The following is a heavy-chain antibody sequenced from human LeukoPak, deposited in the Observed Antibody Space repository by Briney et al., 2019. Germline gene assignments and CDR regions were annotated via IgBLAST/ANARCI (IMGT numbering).Heavy chain of an antibody. D-gene: IGHD3-3*01. Sequence: SETLSLTCGVSGGSVSSTNWWTWVRQPPGKGLEWIGEVHLDGRTNYNPSLESRLTMSVDLSENHISLKLTSVTAADTAVYYCAREGGFYRPLDYSGQGTLVSVSS. CDR1: GGSVSSTNW. CDR3: AREGGFYRPLDY. J-gene: IGHJ4*02. V-gene: IGHV4-4*02. CDR2: VHLDGRT.